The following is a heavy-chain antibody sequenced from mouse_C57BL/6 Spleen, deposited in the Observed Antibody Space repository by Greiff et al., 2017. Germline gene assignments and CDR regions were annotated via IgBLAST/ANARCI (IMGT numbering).Heavy chain of an antibody. CDR2: INPNNGGT. CDR3: ASYCYGSSYSCAMGY. Sequence: EVQLQQSGPELVKPGASVKISCKASGYTFTDYYMNWVKQSHGKSLEWIGDINPNNGGTSYNQKFKGKATLTVDKSSSTAYMELRSLTSEDSAVYYCASYCYGSSYSCAMGYWGQGTSVTVSS. J-gene: IGHJ4*01. D-gene: IGHD1-1*01. V-gene: IGHV1-26*01. CDR1: GYTFTDYY.